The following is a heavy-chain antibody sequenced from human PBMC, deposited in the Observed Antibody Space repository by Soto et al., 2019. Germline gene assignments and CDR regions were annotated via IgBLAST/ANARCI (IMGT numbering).Heavy chain of an antibody. J-gene: IGHJ6*02. CDR1: GYTFTSYG. D-gene: IGHD2-15*01. Sequence: ASVKVSCKASGYTFTSYGISWVRQAPGQGLEWMGWISAYNGNTNYAQKLQGRVTMTTDTSTSTAYMELRSLRSDDTAVYYCARLLEGVVSSGVPALLGASVMDVWGQGTMVTVSS. V-gene: IGHV1-18*01. CDR2: ISAYNGNT. CDR3: ARLLEGVVSSGVPALLGASVMDV.